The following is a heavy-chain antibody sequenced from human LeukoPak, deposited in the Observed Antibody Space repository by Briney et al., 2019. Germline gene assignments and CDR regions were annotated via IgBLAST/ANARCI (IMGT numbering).Heavy chain of an antibody. D-gene: IGHD2-2*01. Sequence: SETLSLTCAVYGGSSSGYYWSWIRQPPGKGLEWIGEINHSGSTNYNPSLKSRVTISVDTSKNQFSLKLSSVTAADTAVYYCARGYCSSTSCPLEYWGQGTLVTVSS. J-gene: IGHJ4*02. CDR1: GGSSSGYY. V-gene: IGHV4-34*01. CDR3: ARGYCSSTSCPLEY. CDR2: INHSGST.